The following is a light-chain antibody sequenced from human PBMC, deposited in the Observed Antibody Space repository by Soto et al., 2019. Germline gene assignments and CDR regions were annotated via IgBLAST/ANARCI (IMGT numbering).Light chain of an antibody. CDR3: CSYAGSDNWA. J-gene: IGLJ3*02. Sequence: QSVLTQPASVSGSPGQSITFSCTGTSSDIGSYNLVTWYQHHPGKVPKLMIYENIKRPSGVSDRFSGSKSGNTASLTISGLQAEDEADYYCCSYAGSDNWAFGGGTKLTVL. CDR2: ENI. V-gene: IGLV2-23*01. CDR1: SSDIGSYNL.